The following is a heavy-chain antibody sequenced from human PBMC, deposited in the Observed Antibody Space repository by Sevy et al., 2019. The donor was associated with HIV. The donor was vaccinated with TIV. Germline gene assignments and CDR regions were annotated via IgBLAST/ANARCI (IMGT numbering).Heavy chain of an antibody. J-gene: IGHJ6*02. V-gene: IGHV3-15*01. D-gene: IGHD2-8*02. CDR3: TTDPIIVLLVTDGMDV. CDR2: IKSNADGGTI. Sequence: GGYLRLSCEASGFTFSYAWMNWVRQAPGKGLEWVGRIKSNADGGTIDYAAPVKGRFTISRDDSKNTLYLKMNSLKIEDTAVYYCTTDPIIVLLVTDGMDVWGQGTTVTVSS. CDR1: GFTFSYAW.